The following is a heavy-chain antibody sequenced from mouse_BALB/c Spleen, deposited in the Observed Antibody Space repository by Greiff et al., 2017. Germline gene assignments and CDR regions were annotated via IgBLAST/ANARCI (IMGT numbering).Heavy chain of an antibody. J-gene: IGHJ1*01. D-gene: IGHD2-3*01. Sequence: EVKVVESGPSLVKPSQTLSLTCSVTGDSITSGYWNWIRKFPGNKLEYMGYISYSGSTYYNPSLKSRISITRDTSKNQYYLQLNSVTTEDTATYYCARSLMTYWYFDVWGAGTTVTVSS. CDR3: ARSLMTYWYFDV. CDR1: GDSITSGY. CDR2: ISYSGST. V-gene: IGHV3-8*02.